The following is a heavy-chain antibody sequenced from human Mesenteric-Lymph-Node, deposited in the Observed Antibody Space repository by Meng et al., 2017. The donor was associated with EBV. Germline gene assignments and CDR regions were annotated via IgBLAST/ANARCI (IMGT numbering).Heavy chain of an antibody. D-gene: IGHD4-17*01. CDR1: GGSISSGSYS. V-gene: IGHV4-30-2*05. CDR2: IYYTGSA. J-gene: IGHJ4*02. Sequence: QLQLQESGSGLVKPSQTLSLTCAVSGGSISSGSYSWRWIRQPPGKGLEWIGYIYYTGSAHYNPPLKSRVTISVDTSKNQFSLNLSSVTPADTAVYYCARVMDADSDFDYWGQGTMVTVS. CDR3: ARVMDADSDFDY.